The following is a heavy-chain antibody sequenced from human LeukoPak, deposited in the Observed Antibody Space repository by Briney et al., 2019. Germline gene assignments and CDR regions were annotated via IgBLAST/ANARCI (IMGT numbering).Heavy chain of an antibody. V-gene: IGHV3-21*01. D-gene: IGHD3-10*01. CDR3: ARRGRSVRGGYFDY. CDR1: GFTFSSYS. CDR2: ISSSSSYI. Sequence: GGSLRLSCAASGFTFSSYSMNWVRQAPGKGLEWVSPISSSSSYIYHADSVTGRFTISRDNAKNSLYLQMNSLRAEDTAVYYCARRGRSVRGGYFDYWGQGTLVTVSS. J-gene: IGHJ4*02.